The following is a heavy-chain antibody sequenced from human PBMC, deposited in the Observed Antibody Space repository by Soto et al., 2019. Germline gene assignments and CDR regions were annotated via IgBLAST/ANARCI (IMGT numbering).Heavy chain of an antibody. Sequence: QITLNESGPPLVNPTQTLTLTCTFSGFSLTTSGVGVGWIRQSPGKAPEWLALIYWDDDKRYSPSLKSRLTSPKDTSKNQVVLTRANLDPADTATYYCAHRVLRTVFGLVTTTAIYFDFWGQGTPVAVSS. CDR2: IYWDDDK. J-gene: IGHJ4*02. CDR1: GFSLTTSGVG. V-gene: IGHV2-5*02. CDR3: AHRVLRTVFGLVTTTAIYFDF. D-gene: IGHD3-3*01.